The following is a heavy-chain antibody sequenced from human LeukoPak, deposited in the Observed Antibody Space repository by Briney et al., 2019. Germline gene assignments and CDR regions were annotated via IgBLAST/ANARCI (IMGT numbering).Heavy chain of an antibody. CDR3: AREGPRGNSQFDY. V-gene: IGHV3-7*01. Sequence: GGSLRLSCAASGFTFSSYWMSWVRQAPGKGLEWVANIKQDGSEKYYVDSVKGRLTISRDNSKNTLYLQMNSLRAEDTAVYYCAREGPRGNSQFDYWGQGTLVTVSS. CDR1: GFTFSSYW. J-gene: IGHJ4*02. CDR2: IKQDGSEK. D-gene: IGHD2/OR15-2a*01.